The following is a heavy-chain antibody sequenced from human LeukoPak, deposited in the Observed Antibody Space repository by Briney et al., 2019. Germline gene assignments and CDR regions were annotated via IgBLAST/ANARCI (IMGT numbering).Heavy chain of an antibody. Sequence: GASVKVSCKASGYTFTSYYMHWVRQAPGQGLEWMGIINPSGGSTSYAQKFQGRVTMTRDMSTSTVYMELSGLRSEDTAVYYCARDLSQQWTGELSPYYYYYMDVWGKGTTVTVSS. CDR1: GYTFTSYY. J-gene: IGHJ6*03. D-gene: IGHD3-16*02. V-gene: IGHV1-46*01. CDR3: ARDLSQQWTGELSPYYYYYMDV. CDR2: INPSGGST.